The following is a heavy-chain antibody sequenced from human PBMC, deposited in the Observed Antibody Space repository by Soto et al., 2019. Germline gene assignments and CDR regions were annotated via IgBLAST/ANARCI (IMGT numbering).Heavy chain of an antibody. J-gene: IGHJ3*02. V-gene: IGHV1-2*02. CDR1: GYTFTGYY. CDR3: ARRYSSSWLDAFDI. Sequence: ASGKVSWKAAGYTFTGYYMHCVRQAPGQGLEWMGWINPNSGGTNYAQKFQGRVTMTRDTSISTAYMELSRLRSDDTAVYYCARRYSSSWLDAFDIWGQGTMVTVSS. CDR2: INPNSGGT. D-gene: IGHD6-13*01.